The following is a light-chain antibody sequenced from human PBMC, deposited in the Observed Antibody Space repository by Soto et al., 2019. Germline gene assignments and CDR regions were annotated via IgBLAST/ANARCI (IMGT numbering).Light chain of an antibody. Sequence: EIVLTQSPGTLSLSPGERATLSCRASQSVRNNQLAWHQQKPGQAPRLLIYAASSRATGIPDRFSGRGSGTDFTLTINRLEPEDVAVYYCQQYGSSPRTFGQGTKVEIK. V-gene: IGKV3-20*01. CDR3: QQYGSSPRT. CDR1: QSVRNNQ. J-gene: IGKJ1*01. CDR2: AAS.